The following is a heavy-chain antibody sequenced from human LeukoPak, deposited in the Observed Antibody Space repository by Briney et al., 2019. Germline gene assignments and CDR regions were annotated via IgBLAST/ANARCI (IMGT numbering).Heavy chain of an antibody. CDR2: INHSGST. V-gene: IGHV4-34*01. D-gene: IGHD2-2*01. CDR3: AGYCSSTSCYYYYYYGMDV. Sequence: SETLSLTCAVYGGSFSGYYWSWIRQPPGKGLEWIGEINHSGSTNYNPSLKSRVTISVDTSKNQFSRKLSSVTAADTAVYYCAGYCSSTSCYYYYYYGMDVWGQGTTVTVSS. CDR1: GGSFSGYY. J-gene: IGHJ6*02.